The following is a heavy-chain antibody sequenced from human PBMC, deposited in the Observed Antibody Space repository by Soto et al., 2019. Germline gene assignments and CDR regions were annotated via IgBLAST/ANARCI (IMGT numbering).Heavy chain of an antibody. Sequence: SETLSLTCTVSGGSISSGGHYWSWIRQHPGKGLEWIGYIYYSGSTYYNPSLKSRVTISVDTSKNQFSLKLSSVTAADTAVYYCARADYSSSWYFPFDPWGQGTLVTVSS. V-gene: IGHV4-31*03. CDR3: ARADYSSSWYFPFDP. J-gene: IGHJ5*02. D-gene: IGHD6-13*01. CDR1: GGSISSGGHY. CDR2: IYYSGST.